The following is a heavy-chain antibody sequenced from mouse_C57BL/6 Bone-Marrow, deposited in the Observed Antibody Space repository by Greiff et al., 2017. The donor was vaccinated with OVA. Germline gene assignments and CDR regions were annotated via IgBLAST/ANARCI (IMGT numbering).Heavy chain of an antibody. Sequence: QVHVKQSGAELVRPGASVKLSCKASGYTFTDYYINWVKQRPGQGLEWIARIYPGSGNTYYNEKFKGKATLTAEKSSSTAYMQLSSLTSEDSAVYFCAKGTVYWGQGTTLTVSS. D-gene: IGHD2-14*01. CDR2: IYPGSGNT. V-gene: IGHV1-76*01. CDR3: AKGTVY. CDR1: GYTFTDYY. J-gene: IGHJ2*01.